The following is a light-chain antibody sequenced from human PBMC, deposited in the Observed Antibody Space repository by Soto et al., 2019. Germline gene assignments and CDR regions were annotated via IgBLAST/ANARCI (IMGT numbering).Light chain of an antibody. CDR2: EVR. V-gene: IGLV2-14*01. CDR3: SSYISSSTPYV. J-gene: IGLJ1*01. Sequence: QSALAQPASVSGSPGQSITISCTGTSSDIGGYDYVSWYQQRPGKAPKLMIYEVRYRPSGVSNRFSGSKSGNTASLTISGLQAEDEGDYYCSSYISSSTPYVFGTGTKVTVL. CDR1: SSDIGGYDY.